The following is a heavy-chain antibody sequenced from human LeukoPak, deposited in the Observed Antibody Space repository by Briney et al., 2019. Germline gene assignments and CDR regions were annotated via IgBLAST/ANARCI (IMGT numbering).Heavy chain of an antibody. D-gene: IGHD6-19*01. CDR3: ARSRGVSSGWTLDNWFDP. CDR1: DGSFSSYY. V-gene: IGHV4-34*01. J-gene: IGHJ5*02. Sequence: SETLSLTCAVYDGSFSSYYWSWIRQPPGKGLEWIGEINHSGSTNYNPSLKSRVTISVDTSKNQFSLKLSSVTAADTAVYYCARSRGVSSGWTLDNWFDPWGQGTLVTVSS. CDR2: INHSGST.